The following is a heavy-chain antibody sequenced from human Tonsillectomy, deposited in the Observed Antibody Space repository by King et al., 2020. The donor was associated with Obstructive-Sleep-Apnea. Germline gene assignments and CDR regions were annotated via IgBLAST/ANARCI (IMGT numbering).Heavy chain of an antibody. D-gene: IGHD3-10*01. V-gene: IGHV3-30*18. CDR3: AKDQVRGVPYYYGMDV. J-gene: IGHJ6*02. Sequence: VQLVESGGGVVQPGRSLRLSCAASGFTFSNYGMHWVRQAPGKGLEWVAVISYDGSNKYYADSVKGRFTISRDNFKNTMYLQMNSLRAEDTAVYYCAKDQVRGVPYYYGMDVWGQGTTVTVSS. CDR1: GFTFSNYG. CDR2: ISYDGSNK.